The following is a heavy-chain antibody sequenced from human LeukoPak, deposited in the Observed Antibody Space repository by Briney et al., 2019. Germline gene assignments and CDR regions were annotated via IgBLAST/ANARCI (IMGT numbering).Heavy chain of an antibody. V-gene: IGHV3-23*01. Sequence: GGSLRLSCAASGFTFSSYTMNWVRQAPGKGLEWVSAIIGSGGSTYYADSVKGRFTISRDNSKNTLYLQMNSLRAEDTAVYYCANSDFWSGYYSPPYYFDYWGQGTLVTVSS. CDR3: ANSDFWSGYYSPPYYFDY. J-gene: IGHJ4*02. CDR2: IIGSGGST. D-gene: IGHD3-3*01. CDR1: GFTFSSYT.